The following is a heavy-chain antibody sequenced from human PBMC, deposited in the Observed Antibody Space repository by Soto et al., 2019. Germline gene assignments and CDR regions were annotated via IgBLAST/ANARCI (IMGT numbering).Heavy chain of an antibody. CDR1: GFTFSSYG. Sequence: QVQLVESGGGVVQPGRSLRLSCAAAGFTFSSYGMHWVRQAPGKGLEWVAVIWYDGSNKYYADCVKGRFTISRDNSKNKLYLQMNTLRSEDTAVYYCARDPSRMVRGPNDAFDIWRQGTMVTVSS. D-gene: IGHD3-10*01. J-gene: IGHJ3*02. CDR2: IWYDGSNK. V-gene: IGHV3-33*01. CDR3: ARDPSRMVRGPNDAFDI.